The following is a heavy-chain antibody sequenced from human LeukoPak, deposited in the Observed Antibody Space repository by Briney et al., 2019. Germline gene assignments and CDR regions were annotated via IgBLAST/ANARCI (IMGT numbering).Heavy chain of an antibody. CDR2: TYYRSKWYT. V-gene: IGHV6-1*01. CDR1: GDSVSSSSAA. Sequence: SQTLSLTCAISGDSVSSSSAAWNWIRRSPSRGLEWLGRTYYRSKWYTYYAASVKSRIAINRDTSKNQFSLQLNSVTPEDTAVYYCARSTGPIDYWGQGTLVTVSS. J-gene: IGHJ4*02. CDR3: ARSTGPIDY. D-gene: IGHD1-1*01.